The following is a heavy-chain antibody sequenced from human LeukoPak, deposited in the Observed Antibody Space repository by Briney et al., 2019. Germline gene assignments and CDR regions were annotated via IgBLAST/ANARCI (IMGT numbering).Heavy chain of an antibody. Sequence: GGSLRLSCATSGFTFSSYAMGWVRQAPGKGLEWVSSISGSGGSTYYADSVKGRFTISRDNSKNTLYLQMNSLRAEDTAVYYCAKDEEVVVGYYYYGMDVWGQGTTVTVSS. D-gene: IGHD2-15*01. CDR2: ISGSGGST. CDR3: AKDEEVVVGYYYYGMDV. J-gene: IGHJ6*02. V-gene: IGHV3-23*01. CDR1: GFTFSSYA.